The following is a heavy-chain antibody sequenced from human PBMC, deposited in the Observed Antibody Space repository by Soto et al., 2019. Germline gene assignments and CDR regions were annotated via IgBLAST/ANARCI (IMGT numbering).Heavy chain of an antibody. CDR1: GFTFSSYW. V-gene: IGHV3-7*01. Sequence: EVQLVESGGGLVQPGGSLRLSCAASGFTFSSYWMSWVRQAPGKGLEWVANIKQDGSEKYYVDSVKGRFTISRDNAKNSLYLQMNSLRAEDTAVYYCARVRNTYCSSTSCYARRYFDYWGRGTLVTVSS. CDR2: IKQDGSEK. D-gene: IGHD2-2*01. CDR3: ARVRNTYCSSTSCYARRYFDY. J-gene: IGHJ4*02.